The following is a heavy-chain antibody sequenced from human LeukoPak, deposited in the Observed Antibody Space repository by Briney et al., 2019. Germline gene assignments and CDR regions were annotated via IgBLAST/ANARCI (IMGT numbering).Heavy chain of an antibody. CDR1: GGSISSYY. D-gene: IGHD2-15*01. J-gene: IGHJ4*02. Sequence: SDTLSLTCTVSGGSISSYYWSWIRQSPGKGLECIGYIYVSGSSNYNPSLKSRVTMSVDTSKNQFSLKLSSVTTADTAVYYCARGFCSGGSCYFDYWGQGTLVTVSS. V-gene: IGHV4-59*07. CDR2: IYVSGSS. CDR3: ARGFCSGGSCYFDY.